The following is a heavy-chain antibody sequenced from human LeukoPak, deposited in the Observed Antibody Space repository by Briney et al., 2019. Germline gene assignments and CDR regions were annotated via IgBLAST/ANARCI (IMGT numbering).Heavy chain of an antibody. D-gene: IGHD6-19*01. CDR1: GGSISSYY. Sequence: PSETLSLTCTVSGGSISSYYWSWIRQPPGKGLEWIGDIYYSGSTNYNPSLKSRVTISVDTSKNQFSLKLSSVTAADTAVYYCARGRIAVAGTKNYFDYWGQGTLVTVSS. CDR2: IYYSGST. V-gene: IGHV4-59*01. CDR3: ARGRIAVAGTKNYFDY. J-gene: IGHJ4*02.